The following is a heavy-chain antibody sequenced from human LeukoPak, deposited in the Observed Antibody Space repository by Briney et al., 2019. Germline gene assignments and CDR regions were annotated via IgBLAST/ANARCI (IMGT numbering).Heavy chain of an antibody. CDR1: GFTFSSYG. CDR2: IWYDGSNK. Sequence: GGSLRLSCAASGFTFSSYGMHWVRQAPGKGLEWVAVIWYDGSNKYYADSVKGRFTISRDNSKNTLYLQMNSLRAEDTAVYYCXXXXXXXXXDCYSDYSYYGMDVWGQGTTVTVSS. V-gene: IGHV3-33*01. CDR3: XXXXXXXXXDCYSDYSYYGMDV. J-gene: IGHJ6*02. D-gene: IGHD2-21*02.